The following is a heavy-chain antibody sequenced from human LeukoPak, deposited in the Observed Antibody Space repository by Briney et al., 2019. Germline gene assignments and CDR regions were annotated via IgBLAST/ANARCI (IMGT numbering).Heavy chain of an antibody. J-gene: IGHJ5*02. Sequence: GGSLRLSCAASGFTFSSYAMSWVRQAPGKGLEWVSGISGSGGSTYYADSVKGRFTISRDNSKNTLYLQMNSLRAEDTAVYYCAKGLQGYSSSWFDPWGQGTLVIVSS. CDR1: GFTFSSYA. CDR3: AKGLQGYSSSWFDP. V-gene: IGHV3-23*01. CDR2: ISGSGGST. D-gene: IGHD4-11*01.